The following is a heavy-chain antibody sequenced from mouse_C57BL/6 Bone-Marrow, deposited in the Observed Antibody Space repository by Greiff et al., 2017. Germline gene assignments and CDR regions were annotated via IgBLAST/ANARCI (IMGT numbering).Heavy chain of an antibody. CDR1: GYTFNSYW. Sequence: VQLQQSGAELVRPGTSVKLSCKASGYTFNSYWMHWVKQRPGQGLEWIGVIDPSDSYTNYNQQFNGKATMTIETSSSTAYMQLSRLTSEDSEVDYLARWGTAQAKAWFAYWGQGTLVTVSA. V-gene: IGHV1-59*01. CDR3: ARWGTAQAKAWFAY. D-gene: IGHD3-2*02. CDR2: IDPSDSYT. J-gene: IGHJ3*01.